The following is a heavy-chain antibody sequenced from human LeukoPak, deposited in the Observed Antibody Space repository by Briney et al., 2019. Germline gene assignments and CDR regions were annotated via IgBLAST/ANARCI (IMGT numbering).Heavy chain of an antibody. D-gene: IGHD6-13*01. CDR2: IIPILGIA. Sequence: SVKVSCKASGGTFSSYAIRWVRQAPGQGLEWMGRIIPILGIANYSQKFQGRVTITADKSTSTAYIELSSLRSEDTAVYYCARSMGYSSSWYFSYYSDYWGQGTLVTVSS. CDR1: GGTFSSYA. V-gene: IGHV1-69*04. J-gene: IGHJ4*02. CDR3: ARSMGYSSSWYFSYYSDY.